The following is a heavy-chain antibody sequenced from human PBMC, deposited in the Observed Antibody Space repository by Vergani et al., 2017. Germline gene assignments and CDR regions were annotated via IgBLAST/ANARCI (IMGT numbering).Heavy chain of an antibody. CDR1: GFTFSSYA. D-gene: IGHD3-22*01. Sequence: EVQLLESGGGLVQPGGSLRLSCAASGFTFSSYAMSWVRQAPGKGLEWVSAISGSGGSTYYADSVKGRFTISSDNSKNTLYLQMNSLRAEDTAVYYCAKDGYYDSSGPAAEYFQHWGQGTLVTVSS. CDR3: AKDGYYDSSGPAAEYFQH. J-gene: IGHJ1*01. CDR2: ISGSGGST. V-gene: IGHV3-23*01.